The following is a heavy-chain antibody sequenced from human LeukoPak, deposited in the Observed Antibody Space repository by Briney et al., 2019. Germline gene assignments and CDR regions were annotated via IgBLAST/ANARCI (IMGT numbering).Heavy chain of an antibody. V-gene: IGHV1-69*04. D-gene: IGHD6-19*01. J-gene: IGHJ5*02. CDR2: IIPILGIA. CDR1: GYTFIGYY. CDR3: ARAGDIAVAGTGWFDP. Sequence: SVKVSCKASGYTFIGYYMHWVRQAPGQGLEWMGRIIPILGIANYAQKFQGRVTITADKSTSTAYMELSSLRSEGTAVYYCARAGDIAVAGTGWFDPWGQGTLVTVSS.